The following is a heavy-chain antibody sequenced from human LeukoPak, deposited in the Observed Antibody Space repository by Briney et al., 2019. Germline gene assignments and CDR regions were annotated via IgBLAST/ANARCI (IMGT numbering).Heavy chain of an antibody. CDR2: INLSGDIT. V-gene: IGHV1-46*01. CDR1: GYTFTGYY. CDR3: ARDQGSGYYDFDF. D-gene: IGHD5-12*01. J-gene: IGHJ4*02. Sequence: ASVKVSCKASGYTFTGYYIHWVRQAPGQGLEWMGIINLSGDITNYAQKFQGRVTMTRDTSTTTVYMELSSLTSEDTAVYYCARDQGSGYYDFDFWGQGTLVTVSS.